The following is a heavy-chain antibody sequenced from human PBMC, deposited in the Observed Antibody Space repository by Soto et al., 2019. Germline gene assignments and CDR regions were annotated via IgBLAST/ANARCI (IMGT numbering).Heavy chain of an antibody. Sequence: ASVKVSCEASGYTFTSYAMHWVRQAPGQRLEWMGWINAGNGNTKYSQKFQGRVTITRDTSASTAYMELSSLRSEDTAVYYCARGSDCSSTSCPKYYYYGMDVWGQGTTVTVSS. V-gene: IGHV1-3*01. J-gene: IGHJ6*02. D-gene: IGHD2-2*01. CDR2: INAGNGNT. CDR1: GYTFTSYA. CDR3: ARGSDCSSTSCPKYYYYGMDV.